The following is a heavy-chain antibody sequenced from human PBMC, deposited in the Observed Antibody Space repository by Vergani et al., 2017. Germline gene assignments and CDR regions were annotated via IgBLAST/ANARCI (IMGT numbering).Heavy chain of an antibody. CDR2: IKQDGSEN. V-gene: IGHV3-7*03. CDR3: ARESRAAQASWGDYYYYYGMDV. CDR1: GFTFSSYW. D-gene: IGHD6-13*01. Sequence: EVQLVESGGGLVQPGGSLRLSCAASGFTFSSYWMSWVRQAPGKGLEWVANIKQDGSENYYVDSVKGRFTISRDNAKNSLYLQMNSLRAEDTAVYYCARESRAAQASWGDYYYYYGMDVWGQGTTVTVSS. J-gene: IGHJ6*02.